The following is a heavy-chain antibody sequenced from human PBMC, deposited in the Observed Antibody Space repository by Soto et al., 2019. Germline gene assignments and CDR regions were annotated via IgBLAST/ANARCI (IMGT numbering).Heavy chain of an antibody. D-gene: IGHD6-13*01. V-gene: IGHV1-8*01. J-gene: IGHJ4*02. CDR1: GYTFTSYD. Sequence: QVQLVQSGAEVKKPGASVKVSCKASGYTFTSYDINWVRQATGQGLEWMGWMNPNSGNTHNAHKFQGGFTITRNTSISTAYMELSSLSSEDTAVYYCAREVSGYSRNWGQGTLVTVSS. CDR3: AREVSGYSRN. CDR2: MNPNSGNT.